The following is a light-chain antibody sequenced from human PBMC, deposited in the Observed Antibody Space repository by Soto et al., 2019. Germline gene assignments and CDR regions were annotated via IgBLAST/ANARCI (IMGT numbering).Light chain of an antibody. CDR3: HQYDSSPVT. V-gene: IGKV3-20*01. Sequence: EIVLTQSPGTLSLSXGERATLSCRASQSVSSSYLAWYQQKPGQAPRLLIYGASSRATGIPDRFSGSGSGTDFTLTISRLEPEDFAVYYCHQYDSSPVTFGQGTKVEIK. CDR1: QSVSSSY. CDR2: GAS. J-gene: IGKJ1*01.